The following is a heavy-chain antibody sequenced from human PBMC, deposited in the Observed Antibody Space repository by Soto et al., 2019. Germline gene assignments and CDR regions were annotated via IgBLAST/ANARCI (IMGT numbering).Heavy chain of an antibody. CDR1: GFFFGTYA. Sequence: GGSLRLSCAASGFFFGTYAMSWVRQAPGKGLEWVSAISGGGNTKYYADSVKGRFTASRDNSKNTLYLQMSSLRVEDTALYYCTKGLDADNQGADYWGQGTLVTVSS. V-gene: IGHV3-23*01. CDR3: TKGLDADNQGADY. D-gene: IGHD2-2*01. CDR2: ISGGGNTK. J-gene: IGHJ4*02.